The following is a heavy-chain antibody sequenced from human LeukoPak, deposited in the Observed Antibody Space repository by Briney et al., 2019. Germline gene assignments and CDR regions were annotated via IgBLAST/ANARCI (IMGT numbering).Heavy chain of an antibody. CDR1: GYTFTDHY. V-gene: IGHV1-2*02. Sequence: EASVKVSYKASGYTFTDHYMHWVRQAPGQGLEWMGWINPNSGGTNYAQKFQGRVTMTRDTSISTAYMELSRLRSDDTAVYYCARPRGGSYCTNGVCYNNWFDPWGQGTLVTVSS. D-gene: IGHD2-8*01. J-gene: IGHJ5*02. CDR2: INPNSGGT. CDR3: ARPRGGSYCTNGVCYNNWFDP.